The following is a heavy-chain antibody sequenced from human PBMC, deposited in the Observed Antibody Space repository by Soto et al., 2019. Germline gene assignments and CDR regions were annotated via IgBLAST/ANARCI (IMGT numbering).Heavy chain of an antibody. D-gene: IGHD3-9*01. V-gene: IGHV4-59*08. CDR3: ARQFSGFDPNWFDP. Sequence: ETLSLTCTVSGGSISSYCCSWIRQPPGKGLEWIGSIYYSGSTNYNPSLKSRVTISVDTSKNQFSLKLSSVTAADTAVYYCARQFSGFDPNWFDPWGQGTLVTVSS. J-gene: IGHJ5*02. CDR2: IYYSGST. CDR1: GGSISSYC.